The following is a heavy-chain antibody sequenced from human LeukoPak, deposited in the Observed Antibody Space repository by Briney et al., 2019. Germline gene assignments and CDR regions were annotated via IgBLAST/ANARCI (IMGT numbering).Heavy chain of an antibody. CDR3: GRGHSGTYRVDY. CDR1: GFTFSSYW. Sequence: GGSLRLSCAASGFTFSSYWMHWVRQVPGKGLVWVSRINTDGTNTTYTDSVKGRFTMSRDNTKNRLYLQMNSLRAEVTAVYYCGRGHSGTYRVDYWGQGTLVTVS. CDR2: INTDGTNT. J-gene: IGHJ4*02. D-gene: IGHD1-26*01. V-gene: IGHV3-74*01.